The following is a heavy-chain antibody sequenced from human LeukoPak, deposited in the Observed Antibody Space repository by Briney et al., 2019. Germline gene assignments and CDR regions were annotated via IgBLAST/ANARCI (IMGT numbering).Heavy chain of an antibody. J-gene: IGHJ4*02. CDR1: GFTFSSYS. Sequence: GSLRLSCAASGFTFSSYSMNWVRQAPGKGLEWVSYISSSSSTIYYADSVKGRFTISRDNAKNSLYLQMNSLRAEDTAVYYCARALGPVVFDYWGQGTLVTVSS. D-gene: IGHD2-15*01. CDR3: ARALGPVVFDY. V-gene: IGHV3-48*04. CDR2: ISSSSSTI.